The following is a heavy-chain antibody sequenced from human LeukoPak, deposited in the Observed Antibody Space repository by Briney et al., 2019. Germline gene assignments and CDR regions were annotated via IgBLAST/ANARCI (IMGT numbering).Heavy chain of an antibody. CDR2: ISGGGDST. J-gene: IGHJ4*02. CDR1: GFTFSSYA. CDR3: AKSSGFSRFYFDY. Sequence: GGSLRLSCAAPGFTFSSYAMTWVRQAPGKGLEWVSSISGGGDSTYYPDSVKGRFTISRDNSKNTLHLQMNSLRAEDTAVYYCAKSSGFSRFYFDYWGQGTLVTVSS. D-gene: IGHD2/OR15-2a*01. V-gene: IGHV3-23*01.